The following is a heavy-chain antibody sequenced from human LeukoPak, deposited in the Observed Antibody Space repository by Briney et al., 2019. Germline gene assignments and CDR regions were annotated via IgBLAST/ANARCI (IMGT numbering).Heavy chain of an antibody. J-gene: IGHJ6*02. CDR2: IQHDGSDQ. V-gene: IGHV3-7*01. CDR3: ARDPRAVYGMDV. CDR1: GFTFSSYW. Sequence: GGSLRLSCAASGFTFSSYWMSWLRQAPGKGLEWVANIQHDGSDQYYEDSVKGRFTISRDNAKNSLYLQMNSLRAEDTAVYYCARDPRAVYGMDVWGQGTTVTVSS.